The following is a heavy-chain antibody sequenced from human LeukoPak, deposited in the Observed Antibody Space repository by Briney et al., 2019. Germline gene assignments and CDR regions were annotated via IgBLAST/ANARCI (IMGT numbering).Heavy chain of an antibody. Sequence: ASVKVSCKASGYTFTSYGISWVRQAPGQGLEWMGWISAYNGNTNYAQKLQGRVTMTTDTSTSTAYMELRSLRSDDTAVYYCARDRGYCSGGSCYFGLDYWGQGTLVTVSS. D-gene: IGHD2-15*01. J-gene: IGHJ4*02. V-gene: IGHV1-18*01. CDR1: GYTFTSYG. CDR3: ARDRGYCSGGSCYFGLDY. CDR2: ISAYNGNT.